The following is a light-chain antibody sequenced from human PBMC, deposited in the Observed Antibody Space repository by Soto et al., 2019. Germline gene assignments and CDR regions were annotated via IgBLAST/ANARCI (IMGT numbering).Light chain of an antibody. Sequence: IQMTQSPPSLSSSVCDRVTITCRASQTISDYLHWYQQKPGKAPTLLIYGSSSLQTGVPPRFSGSGSGTEFTLTISSLQPEDFGTYYCQQTYDSLVSFGGGTKVDIK. CDR1: QTISDY. V-gene: IGKV1-39*01. J-gene: IGKJ4*01. CDR2: GSS. CDR3: QQTYDSLVS.